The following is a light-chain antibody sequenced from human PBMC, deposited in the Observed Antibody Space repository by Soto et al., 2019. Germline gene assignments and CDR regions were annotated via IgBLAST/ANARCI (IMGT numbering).Light chain of an antibody. J-gene: IGLJ3*02. CDR2: SNN. Sequence: QSVLTQPPSASGPPGQRVTISCSGSSSNMGSNTVTWYKQLPGTAPKLLIYSNNQRPSGVPDRFSGSKSGTSASLAISGLQSEDEADYYCAAWDDSLNGWVFGGGTKLTVL. V-gene: IGLV1-44*01. CDR1: SSNMGSNT. CDR3: AAWDDSLNGWV.